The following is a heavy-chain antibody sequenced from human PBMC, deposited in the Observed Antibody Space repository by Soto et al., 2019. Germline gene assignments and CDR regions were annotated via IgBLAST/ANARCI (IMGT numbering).Heavy chain of an antibody. CDR2: ISGDGTRT. J-gene: IGHJ5*02. CDR3: VKDLRPNRGWFGP. CDR1: GFNFDNYA. Sequence: VSLLLSCAAPGFNFDNYAMTGVRQAPGKGLEWVSGISGDGTRTYYGDSVKGRFTISRDNSKNTVFLQMNSLRAEDTALYYCVKDLRPNRGWFGPWGQGTRVTVSS. V-gene: IGHV3-23*01. D-gene: IGHD3-3*01.